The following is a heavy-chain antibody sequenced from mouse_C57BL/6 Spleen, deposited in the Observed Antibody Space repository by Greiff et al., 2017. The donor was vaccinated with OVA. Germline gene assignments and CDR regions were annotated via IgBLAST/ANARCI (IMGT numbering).Heavy chain of an antibody. D-gene: IGHD2-10*01. CDR1: GFTFSDYY. Sequence: EVKLMESEGGLVQPGSSMKLSCTASGFTFSDYYMAWVRQVPEKGLEWVANINYDGSSTYYLDSLKSRFIISRDNAKNILYLQMSSLKSEDTATYYCARGVAYLAMDYWGQGTSVTVSS. CDR2: INYDGSST. J-gene: IGHJ4*01. CDR3: ARGVAYLAMDY. V-gene: IGHV5-16*01.